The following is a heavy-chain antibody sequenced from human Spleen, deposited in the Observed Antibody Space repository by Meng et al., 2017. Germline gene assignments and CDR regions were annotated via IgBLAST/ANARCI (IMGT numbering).Heavy chain of an antibody. CDR2: INHSGST. CDR3: ARGTTTMAHDFDY. CDR1: GGSVSDSS. J-gene: IGHJ4*02. D-gene: IGHD4-11*01. V-gene: IGHV4-34*01. Sequence: QLQAPGAGQSPPSHSLSLPCSVAGGSVSDSSWSWIRQSPWKGLEWIGKINHSGSTNYNPSLESRATISVDPYQYNLPLTLSFVTAAHSAVYYCARGTTTMAHDFDYWGQGTLVTVSS.